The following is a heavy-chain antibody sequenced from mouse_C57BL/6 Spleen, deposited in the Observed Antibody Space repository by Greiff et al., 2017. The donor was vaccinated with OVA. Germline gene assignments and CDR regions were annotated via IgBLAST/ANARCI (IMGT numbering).Heavy chain of an antibody. J-gene: IGHJ2*01. CDR3: TRDYFGD. CDR2: ISSGGDYI. CDR1: GFTFSSYA. V-gene: IGHV5-9-1*02. Sequence: EVQVVESGEGLVKPGGSLKLSCAASGFTFSSYAMVWVRQTPEKRLEWVAYISSGGDYIYYADNVKGRFTISRDNARNTLYLQMSSLKSEDTAIYDCTRDYFGDWGQGITLTASS.